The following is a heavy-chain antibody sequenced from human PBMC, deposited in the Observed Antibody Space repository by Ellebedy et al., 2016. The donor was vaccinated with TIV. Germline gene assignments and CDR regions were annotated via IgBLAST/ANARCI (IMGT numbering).Heavy chain of an antibody. V-gene: IGHV3-23*01. CDR1: GFTFKTYS. CDR3: ARGGAGFDSMNRELSFDS. CDR2: ISGRGINT. D-gene: IGHD1-26*01. Sequence: GESLKISXEGSGFTFKTYSMAWVRQAPGKGLEWVSSISGRGINTFYEDSVKGRFTISRDNSKNILYLQMNSLRDEDTAVYYCARGGAGFDSMNRELSFDSWGQGTLVTVSS. J-gene: IGHJ4*02.